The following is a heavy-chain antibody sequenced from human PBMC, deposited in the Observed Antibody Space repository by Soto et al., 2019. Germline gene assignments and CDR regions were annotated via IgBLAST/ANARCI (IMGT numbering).Heavy chain of an antibody. CDR2: IIPIFGTA. D-gene: IGHD3-3*01. CDR1: GGTFSSYA. Sequence: GXSVKVSCKASGGTFSSYAISWVRQAPGQGLEWMGGIIPIFGTANYAQKFQGRVTITADKSTSTAYMELSSLRSEDTAVYYCARDASPVLRFLEWPPRGFDPWGQGTPVTGSS. CDR3: ARDASPVLRFLEWPPRGFDP. J-gene: IGHJ5*02. V-gene: IGHV1-69*06.